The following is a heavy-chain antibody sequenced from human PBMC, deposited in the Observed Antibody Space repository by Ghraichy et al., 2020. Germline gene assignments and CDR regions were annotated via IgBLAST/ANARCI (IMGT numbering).Heavy chain of an antibody. CDR1: GFTFSNYA. CDR2: ISSAGGGT. CDR3: AKDTQIRIPQFYFYHGLDV. V-gene: IGHV3-23*01. D-gene: IGHD3-3*02. Sequence: GGSLRLSCAASGFTFSNYAMNWVRQAPGKGLEWVATISSAGGGTYYTGSVKGRITISRDNSKNTLFLQMNNLRADDTAVYYCAKDTQIRIPQFYFYHGLDVWGQGTTVTVSS. J-gene: IGHJ6*02.